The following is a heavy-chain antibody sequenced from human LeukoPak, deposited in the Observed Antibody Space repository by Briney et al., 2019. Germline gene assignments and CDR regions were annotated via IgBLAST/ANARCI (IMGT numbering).Heavy chain of an antibody. Sequence: ASVKVSCKASGGTFSSYAISWVRQAPGQGLEWMGWISAYNGNTNYAQKLQGRVTMTTDTSTSTAYMELRSLRSDDTAVYYCARGYDILTGYYTPYWFDPWGQGTLVTVSS. CDR1: GGTFSSYA. CDR3: ARGYDILTGYYTPYWFDP. V-gene: IGHV1-18*01. CDR2: ISAYNGNT. J-gene: IGHJ5*02. D-gene: IGHD3-9*01.